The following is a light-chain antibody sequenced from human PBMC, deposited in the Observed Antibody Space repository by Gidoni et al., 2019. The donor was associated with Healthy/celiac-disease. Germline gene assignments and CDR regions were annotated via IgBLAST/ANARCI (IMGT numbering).Light chain of an antibody. Sequence: DIQMTQSPSSLPASVGDRVTITCRASQSISSYLNWYQQKPGKAPKLLIYAASSLQSGVPSRFSGSGSGTDFTLTISSLQPEDFATYYCQQSYSTLGTFXGXTKVEIK. J-gene: IGKJ4*01. CDR2: AAS. V-gene: IGKV1-39*01. CDR1: QSISSY. CDR3: QQSYSTLGT.